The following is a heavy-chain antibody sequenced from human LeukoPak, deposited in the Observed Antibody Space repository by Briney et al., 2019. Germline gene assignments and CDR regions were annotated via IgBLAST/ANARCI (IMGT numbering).Heavy chain of an antibody. CDR3: ARLVGIAAHHFDY. V-gene: IGHV4-39*02. J-gene: IGHJ4*02. Sequence: SETLSLTCCVSSGFLNISNYYWGWIRQSPGKGLEWIATIYYSGSTYYNPSLKSRVTISVDTSKNHFSLKLSSVTAADTAVYYCARLVGIAAHHFDYWGQGTLVTVSS. CDR2: IYYSGST. CDR1: SGFLNISNYY. D-gene: IGHD6-25*01.